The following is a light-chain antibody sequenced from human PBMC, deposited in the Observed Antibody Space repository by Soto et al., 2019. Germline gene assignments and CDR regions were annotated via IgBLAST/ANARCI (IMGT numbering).Light chain of an antibody. Sequence: QSALTQPASVSGSPGQSITISCTGTSSDVGGYNYVSWYQQHPGKAPKLMIYDVSNRPSGVSNRFSGSKSGNTASLTISGLQAEDEADYYCSSYTSSSTLVVFGTGTEVTVL. CDR1: SSDVGGYNY. CDR2: DVS. J-gene: IGLJ1*01. V-gene: IGLV2-14*01. CDR3: SSYTSSSTLVV.